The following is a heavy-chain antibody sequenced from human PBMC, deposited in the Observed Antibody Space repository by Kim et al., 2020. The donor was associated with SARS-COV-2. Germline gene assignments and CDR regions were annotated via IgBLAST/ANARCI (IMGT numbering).Heavy chain of an antibody. Sequence: ASVKVSCKASGYTFTSYGISWVRQAPGQGLEWMGWISAYNGNTNYAQKLQGRVTMTTDTSTSTAYMELRSLRSDDTAVYYCARAPPDYDILTGYYLALSYYYGMDVWGHGTTVTVSS. D-gene: IGHD3-9*01. CDR2: ISAYNGNT. J-gene: IGHJ6*02. V-gene: IGHV1-18*01. CDR1: GYTFTSYG. CDR3: ARAPPDYDILTGYYLALSYYYGMDV.